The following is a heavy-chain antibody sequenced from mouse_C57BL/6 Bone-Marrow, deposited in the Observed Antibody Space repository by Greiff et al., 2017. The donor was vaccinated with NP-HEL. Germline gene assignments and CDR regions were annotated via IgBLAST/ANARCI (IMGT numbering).Heavy chain of an antibody. CDR3: ATHYCGSSSGPY. CDR1: GYTFTSYW. Sequence: VKLQQPGAELVRPGSSVKLSCKASGYTFTSYWMDWVKQRPGQGLEWIGNIYPSDSETHYNQKFKDKATLTVDKSSSTAYMQLSSLTSEDSAVYYCATHYCGSSSGPYWGQGTLVTVSA. D-gene: IGHD1-1*01. J-gene: IGHJ3*01. V-gene: IGHV1-61*01. CDR2: IYPSDSET.